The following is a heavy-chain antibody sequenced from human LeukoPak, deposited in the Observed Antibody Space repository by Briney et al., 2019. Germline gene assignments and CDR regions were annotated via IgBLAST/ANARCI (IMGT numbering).Heavy chain of an antibody. CDR1: GFTFSIYD. CDR3: AMSRSAGIVVVVAARTVD. Sequence: GASVKVSCKASGFTFSIYDINWVRQATGQGLEWMGWMNGNSGGTNYAQKFQGRVTMTRDTSISTAYMELSRLRSDDTAVYYCAMSRSAGIVVVVAARTVDWGQGTLVTVSS. D-gene: IGHD2-15*01. V-gene: IGHV1-2*02. CDR2: MNGNSGGT. J-gene: IGHJ4*02.